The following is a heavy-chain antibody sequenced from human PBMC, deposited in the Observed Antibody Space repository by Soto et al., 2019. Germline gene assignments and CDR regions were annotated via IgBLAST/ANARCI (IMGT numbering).Heavy chain of an antibody. D-gene: IGHD3-3*01. CDR2: LLAATNKD. CDR3: PKENDQGF. V-gene: IGHV3-30*18. CDR1: GFTFSTYG. J-gene: IGHJ4*02. Sequence: GGSLRLSCAASGFTFSTYGFHWVRQAPGKAPEWVAGLLAATNKDYYADSVKGRFTISRDNSKNIFYLQMNSLRDEDTAIYFCPKENDQGFGGKGTRFTVP.